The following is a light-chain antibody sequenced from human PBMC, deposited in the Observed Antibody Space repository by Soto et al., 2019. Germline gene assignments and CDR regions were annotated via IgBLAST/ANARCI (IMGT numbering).Light chain of an antibody. Sequence: EMTQSPSSLSASVGDRVTITCRASQSISDNVNWYQFQPGKAPKLLIYAASSLQTGVPSRFSGSGPGTDFALIISSLQPEDSATYYCQQSYGPPYTFGRGTKVEIK. CDR3: QQSYGPPYT. CDR1: QSISDN. J-gene: IGKJ2*01. V-gene: IGKV1-39*01. CDR2: AAS.